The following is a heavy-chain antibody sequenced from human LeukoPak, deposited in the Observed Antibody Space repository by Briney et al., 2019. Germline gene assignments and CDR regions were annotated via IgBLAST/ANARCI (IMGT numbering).Heavy chain of an antibody. CDR2: IYYSGST. CDR1: GGSISNYY. Sequence: PSETLSLTCTVSGGSISNYYWSWIRQPPGKGLEWIGYIYYSGSTNYNPSLKSRVTLSVDTSKNQFSLKLSSVTAADTAVYYCARAPVFSWFDPWGQGTLVTVSS. V-gene: IGHV4-59*01. D-gene: IGHD3-9*01. CDR3: ARAPVFSWFDP. J-gene: IGHJ5*02.